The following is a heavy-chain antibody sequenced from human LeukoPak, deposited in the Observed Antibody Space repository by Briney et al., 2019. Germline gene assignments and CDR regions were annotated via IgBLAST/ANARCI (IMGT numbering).Heavy chain of an antibody. V-gene: IGHV3-30-3*01. Sequence: GRSLRVSCAASGFTFSSYAMHGVRQAPGNGLEWVAVISYDGSNKYYADSVKGRFTISRDNSKNTLYLQMNSLRAEDTAVYYCARGCPYYYDSSGYYYVDYWGQGTLVTVSS. CDR3: ARGCPYYYDSSGYYYVDY. D-gene: IGHD3-22*01. CDR2: ISYDGSNK. J-gene: IGHJ4*02. CDR1: GFTFSSYA.